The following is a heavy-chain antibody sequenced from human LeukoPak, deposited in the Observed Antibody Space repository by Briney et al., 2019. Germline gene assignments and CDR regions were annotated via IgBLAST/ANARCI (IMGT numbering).Heavy chain of an antibody. CDR2: INWNGGST. CDR1: GFTFDDYG. J-gene: IGHJ4*02. D-gene: IGHD2-2*01. Sequence: GGSLRLSCAASGFTFDDYGMSWVRQAPGKGLEWVSGINWNGGSTGYADSVKGRFTISRDNAKNSLYLQMNSLRAEDTAVYYCARVSPSIVVIPAASDYWGQGTLVTVSS. CDR3: ARVSPSIVVIPAASDY. V-gene: IGHV3-20*04.